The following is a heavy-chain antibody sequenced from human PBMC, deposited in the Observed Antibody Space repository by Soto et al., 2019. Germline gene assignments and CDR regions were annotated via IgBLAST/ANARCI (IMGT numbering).Heavy chain of an antibody. CDR3: ARDGGKNYNYLDV. CDR1: GFTFSSYS. Sequence: GSLRLSCAASGFTFSSYSMNWVRQAPGKGLEWVSYISSSSSTIYYADSVKGRFTISRENAKNSLYLQMNSLRAEDTAVYYCARDGGKNYNYLDVWGKGTTVTVSS. J-gene: IGHJ6*03. CDR2: ISSSSSTI. D-gene: IGHD2-15*01. V-gene: IGHV3-48*01.